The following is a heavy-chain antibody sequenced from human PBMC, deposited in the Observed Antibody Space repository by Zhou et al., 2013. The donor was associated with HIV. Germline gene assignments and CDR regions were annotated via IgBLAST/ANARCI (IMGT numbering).Heavy chain of an antibody. J-gene: IGHJ4*02. D-gene: IGHD3-10*01. V-gene: IGHV1-18*01. CDR3: ARAGSGSYFDY. Sequence: QVQLVQSGPEVKKPGASLRVSCKTSGYTFSNFGVSWVRQAPGQGLEWLGWISGYNGNAHYAQKFQDRVSMTTDVATTTAQMELRSLRSDDTATYYCARAGSGSYFDYWGQGTLVSVSS. CDR1: GYTFSNFG. CDR2: ISGYNGNA.